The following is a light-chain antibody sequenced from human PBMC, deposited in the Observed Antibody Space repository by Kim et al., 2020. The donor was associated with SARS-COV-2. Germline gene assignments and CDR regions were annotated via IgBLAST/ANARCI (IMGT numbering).Light chain of an antibody. CDR1: KIGSKS. V-gene: IGLV3-21*04. CDR2: YDS. CDR3: QVWDSSSDHRV. Sequence: APGKTARITCGGKKIGSKSVLWYQQKPGQAPVLVIYYDSDRPSGIPARFSGSNSGNTATLTISRVEVGDEAVYYCQVWDSSSDHRVFGGGTKLTVL. J-gene: IGLJ3*02.